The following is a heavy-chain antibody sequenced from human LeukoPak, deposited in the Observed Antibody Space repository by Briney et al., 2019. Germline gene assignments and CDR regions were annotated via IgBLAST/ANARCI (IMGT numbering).Heavy chain of an antibody. V-gene: IGHV4-34*01. CDR3: ATSERKLRYFDWYDAFDI. J-gene: IGHJ3*02. D-gene: IGHD3-9*01. CDR1: GGSFSGYY. CDR2: INHSGST. Sequence: SETLSLTCAVYGGSFSGYYWSWIRQPPGKGLEWIGEINHSGSTNYNPSLKSRVAISVDKSKNQFSLKLSSVTAADTAVYYCATSERKLRYFDWYDAFDIWGQGTMVTVSS.